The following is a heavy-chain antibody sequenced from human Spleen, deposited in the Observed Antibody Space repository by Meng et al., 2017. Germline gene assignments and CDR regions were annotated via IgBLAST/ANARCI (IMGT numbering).Heavy chain of an antibody. CDR3: VRDEDISAAGKLFGDY. CDR2: IDPKSGDT. CDR1: GYNFPDYW. Sequence: QVELVQLGAEAKKPGASVKVSCKPSGYNFPDYWLHWVRRAPGQGLEWMGRIDPKSGDTHYAQRFQGRVTMTGDTSISTAYMELSGLRSDDTAMYYCVRDEDISAAGKLFGDYWGQGTLVTVSS. D-gene: IGHD6-13*01. V-gene: IGHV1-2*06. J-gene: IGHJ4*02.